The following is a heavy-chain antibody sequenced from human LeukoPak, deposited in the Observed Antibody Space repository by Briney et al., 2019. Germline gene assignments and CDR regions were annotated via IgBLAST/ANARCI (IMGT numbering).Heavy chain of an antibody. CDR1: GLTFNSYA. J-gene: IGHJ4*02. V-gene: IGHV3-23*01. CDR3: ARSTNYYGSGTYYFHFDY. Sequence: GGSLRLSCAASGLTFNSYAMSWVRQAPGKGLEWVSAIGGSGGNTFYADSVKGRFTISRDNSKNTLYLQMNSLRAEDTAVYYCARSTNYYGSGTYYFHFDYWGQGTLVSVSS. CDR2: IGGSGGNT. D-gene: IGHD3-10*01.